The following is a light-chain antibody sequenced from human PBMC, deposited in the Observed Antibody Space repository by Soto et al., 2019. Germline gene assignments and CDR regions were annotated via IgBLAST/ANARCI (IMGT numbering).Light chain of an antibody. CDR1: ALPKQY. J-gene: IGLJ2*01. V-gene: IGLV3-25*02. Sequence: SYELTQPPSLSVSPGQTAKITCSGGALPKQYVHWYQQRPGPAPVVVIYKDTERPSGIPERFSGSTSGTTVTLTISGVQADDEAVYYCQSTGTSDSSVVFGGGTKLTVL. CDR2: KDT. CDR3: QSTGTSDSSVV.